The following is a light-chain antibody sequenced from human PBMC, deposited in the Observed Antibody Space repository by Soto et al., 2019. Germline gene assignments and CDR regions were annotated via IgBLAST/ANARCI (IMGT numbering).Light chain of an antibody. V-gene: IGKV3-11*01. Sequence: EIVMTQSPATLSVSPGERATLSCRASQSVSSNLAWYQQKPGQAPNLLIYDASNRATGIPARFSGSGSGTDFTLTISSLEPEDFAVYYCQQRSNWPLTFGQGTRLEIK. CDR2: DAS. J-gene: IGKJ5*01. CDR1: QSVSSN. CDR3: QQRSNWPLT.